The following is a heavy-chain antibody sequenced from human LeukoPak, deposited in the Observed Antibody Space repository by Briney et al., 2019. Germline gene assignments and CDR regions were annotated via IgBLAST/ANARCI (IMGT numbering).Heavy chain of an antibody. CDR1: GYTFTSYG. CDR3: AILGPYYYGSGSALDAFDI. Sequence: ASVKVSCKVSGYTFTSYGISWVRQAPGQGLEWMGWISAYNANTNYAQKLQSRVTVTTDTSTSTAYMELRSLRSDDTAVYYCAILGPYYYGSGSALDAFDIWGQGTMVTVSS. CDR2: ISAYNANT. D-gene: IGHD3-10*01. V-gene: IGHV1-18*01. J-gene: IGHJ3*02.